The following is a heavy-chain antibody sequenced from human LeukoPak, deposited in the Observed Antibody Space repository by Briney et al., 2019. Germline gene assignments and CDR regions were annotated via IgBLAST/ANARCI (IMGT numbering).Heavy chain of an antibody. CDR2: IYPGDSDT. D-gene: IGHD6-19*01. J-gene: IGHJ4*02. V-gene: IGHV5-51*01. CDR3: ARSSDIRTSGWYGVDY. Sequence: GESLKISCKCSGYSFTNYWIGWVRQMPGKGLEWMGIIYPGDSDTRYSPSFQGQVTISVDKSISTAYLQWSSLKASDTAMYYCARSSDIRTSGWYGVDYWGQETLVTVSS. CDR1: GYSFTNYW.